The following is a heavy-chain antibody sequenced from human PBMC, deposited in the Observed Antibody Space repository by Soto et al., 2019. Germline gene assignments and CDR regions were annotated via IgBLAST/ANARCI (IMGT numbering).Heavy chain of an antibody. J-gene: IGHJ4*02. CDR2: IYYSGST. Sequence: QLQLQESGPGLVKPSETLSLTCTVSGGSISSSSYYWGWIRQPPGKGLEWIGSIYYSGSTYYNPSLKSRVTISVDTSKNQFSLKLSSVTAADTAVYYGARRTRGYRGYDLGGADYWGQGTLVTVSS. V-gene: IGHV4-39*01. CDR1: GGSISSSSYY. CDR3: ARRTRGYRGYDLGGADY. D-gene: IGHD5-12*01.